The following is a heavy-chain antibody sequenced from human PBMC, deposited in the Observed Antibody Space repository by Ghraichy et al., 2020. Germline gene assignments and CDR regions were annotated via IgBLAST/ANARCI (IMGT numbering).Heavy chain of an antibody. V-gene: IGHV3-30*18. Sequence: GGSLRLSCAASGFTFSSSGMHWVRQAPGKGLEWVAVISYDGSNKYYADSVKGRFTISRDNSKNTLYLQMNSLRAEDTAVYYCAKSHSSGWYYFDYWGQGTLVTVSS. CDR1: GFTFSSSG. J-gene: IGHJ4*02. CDR3: AKSHSSGWYYFDY. D-gene: IGHD6-19*01. CDR2: ISYDGSNK.